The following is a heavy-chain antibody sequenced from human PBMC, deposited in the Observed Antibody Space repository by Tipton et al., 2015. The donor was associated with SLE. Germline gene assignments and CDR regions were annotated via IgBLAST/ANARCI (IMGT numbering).Heavy chain of an antibody. CDR3: ARHTRHRTQGDFDY. Sequence: GLVKPSETLSLTCTVSGGSISSHFWSWIRQPPGKGLEWIGYISNSGSTNYNPSLGSRVTISEDTSKNQFSLKLSSVTAADTAVYYCARHTRHRTQGDFDYWGQGILVTVS. CDR2: ISNSGST. V-gene: IGHV4-59*11. D-gene: IGHD3-16*01. J-gene: IGHJ4*02. CDR1: GGSISSHF.